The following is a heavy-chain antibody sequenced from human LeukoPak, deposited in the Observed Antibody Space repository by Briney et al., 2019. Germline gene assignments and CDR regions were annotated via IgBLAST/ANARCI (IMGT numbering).Heavy chain of an antibody. CDR1: GFTFSTYA. D-gene: IGHD6-13*01. J-gene: IGHJ5*02. V-gene: IGHV3-21*01. Sequence: KSGGSLRLSCAASGFTFSTYAMNWVRQAPGKGLEWVSSISSSSSYIYYADSVKGRFTISRDNAKNSLYLQMNSLRAEDTAVCYCARDLQQSTLSNNWFDPWGQGTLVTVSS. CDR2: ISSSSSYI. CDR3: ARDLQQSTLSNNWFDP.